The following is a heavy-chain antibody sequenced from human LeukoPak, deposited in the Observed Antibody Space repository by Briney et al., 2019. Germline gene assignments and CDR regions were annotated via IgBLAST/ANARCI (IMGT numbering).Heavy chain of an antibody. CDR3: ARLLRPGGRKGDAFDI. J-gene: IGHJ3*02. Sequence: PSQTLSLNCTVSGGSISGHHWTWIRQPPGTGLEGIGYFYDSGDFNYNPSLKSRVTIWMDMSNNQFSLTMSSVTAADTDMYYCARLLRPGGRKGDAFDIWGQGTLVTVSS. V-gene: IGHV4-59*08. CDR2: FYDSGDF. D-gene: IGHD1-26*01. CDR1: GGSISGHH.